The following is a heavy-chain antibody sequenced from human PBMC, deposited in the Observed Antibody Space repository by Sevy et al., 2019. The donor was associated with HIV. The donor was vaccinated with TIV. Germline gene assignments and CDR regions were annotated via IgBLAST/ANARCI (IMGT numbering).Heavy chain of an antibody. CDR1: GFTFDTYW. CDR2: IRQDGNEI. J-gene: IGHJ4*02. CDR3: ARRYFDL. V-gene: IGHV3-7*01. Sequence: GGSLRLSCAASGFTFDTYWMQWVRQAPGQGLEWVANIRQDGNEIYYADSVKGRFTISRDNAKESLYLQMSNLRVEDTCLYCGARRYFDLWGQGTLVTVSS.